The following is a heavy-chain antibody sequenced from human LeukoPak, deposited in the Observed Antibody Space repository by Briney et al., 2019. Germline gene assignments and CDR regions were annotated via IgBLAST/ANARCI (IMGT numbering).Heavy chain of an antibody. J-gene: IGHJ4*02. CDR2: LSYDGSNK. CDR3: LSGSYDY. Sequence: GGSLRLSCAASGFTFSTYGMHWVRQAPGKGLEWVAILSYDGSNKYYADSVKGRFTISRDKAKNTLYLQMNSLRAEDTAVYYCLSGSYDYWGQGTLVTVSS. CDR1: GFTFSTYG. D-gene: IGHD1-26*01. V-gene: IGHV3-30*03.